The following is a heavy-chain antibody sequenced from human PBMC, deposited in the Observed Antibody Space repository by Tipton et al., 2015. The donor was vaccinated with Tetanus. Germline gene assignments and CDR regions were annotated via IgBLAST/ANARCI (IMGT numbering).Heavy chain of an antibody. CDR2: IYNGGSS. Sequence: TLSLTCTVSGGSVGTGGNYWSWLRQLPGKGLEWIGNIYNGGSSNYTPSLRGRLSISVDTSKNHFSLRLTSMTAADSAVYYCATGEMFSYESSGDNFYYGMDVWGQGTTVTVSS. D-gene: IGHD3-22*01. CDR1: GGSVGTGGNY. J-gene: IGHJ6*02. CDR3: ATGEMFSYESSGDNFYYGMDV. V-gene: IGHV4-31*03.